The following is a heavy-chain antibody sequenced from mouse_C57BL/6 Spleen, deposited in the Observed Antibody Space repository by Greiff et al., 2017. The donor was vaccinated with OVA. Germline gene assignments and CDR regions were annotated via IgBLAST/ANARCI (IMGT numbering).Heavy chain of an antibody. J-gene: IGHJ1*03. CDR3: ARLGYPSYWYFDV. Sequence: QVQLQQSGAELVKPGASVKLSCKASGYTFTSYWMHWVKQRPGQGLEWIGMIHPNSGSTNYNEKFKSKATLTVDKSSSTAYMQLSSLTSEDSAVYYCARLGYPSYWYFDVWGTGTTVTVSS. D-gene: IGHD2-14*01. CDR1: GYTFTSYW. CDR2: IHPNSGST. V-gene: IGHV1-64*01.